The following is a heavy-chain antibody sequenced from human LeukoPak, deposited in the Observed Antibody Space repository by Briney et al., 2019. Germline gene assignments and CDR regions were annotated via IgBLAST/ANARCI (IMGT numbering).Heavy chain of an antibody. CDR3: ARLETAETNWFDP. Sequence: LSLTCTVSGGSISSYYWSWIRQPPGKGLEWVSAISGSGGSTYYADSVKGRFTISRDNAKNSLYLQMNSLRAEDTAVYYCARLETAETNWFDPWGQGTLVTVSS. CDR1: GGSISSYY. V-gene: IGHV3-11*04. J-gene: IGHJ5*02. D-gene: IGHD1-1*01. CDR2: ISGSGGST.